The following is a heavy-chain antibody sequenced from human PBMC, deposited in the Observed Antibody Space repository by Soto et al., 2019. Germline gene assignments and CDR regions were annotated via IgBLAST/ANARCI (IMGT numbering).Heavy chain of an antibody. J-gene: IGHJ3*02. Sequence: TLSLTYTVSVGSISSGGYYWSWILQHPGKGLEWIGYIYYSGSTYYNPSLKSRVTISVDTSKNQFSLKLSSVTAADTAVYYCARDISSGYIRDAFDIWGQGTMVTVSS. D-gene: IGHD3-22*01. V-gene: IGHV4-31*03. CDR1: VGSISSGGYY. CDR3: ARDISSGYIRDAFDI. CDR2: IYYSGST.